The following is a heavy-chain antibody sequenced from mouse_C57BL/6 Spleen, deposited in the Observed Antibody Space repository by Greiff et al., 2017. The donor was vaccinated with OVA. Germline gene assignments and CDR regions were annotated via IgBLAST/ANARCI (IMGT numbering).Heavy chain of an antibody. D-gene: IGHD1-1*01. CDR2: ISNGGGST. CDR1: GFTFSDYY. Sequence: EVKLEESGGGLVQPGGSLKLPCAASGFTFSDYYMSWVRQTPEKRLEWVAYISNGGGSTYYPDTVKGRFTISRDNAKNTLYLQMSRLKSEDTAMYYCARSWGSSHLDYWGQGTTLTVSS. V-gene: IGHV5-12*01. J-gene: IGHJ2*01. CDR3: ARSWGSSHLDY.